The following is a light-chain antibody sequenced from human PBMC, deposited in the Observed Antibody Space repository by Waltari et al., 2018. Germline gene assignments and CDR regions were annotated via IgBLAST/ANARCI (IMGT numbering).Light chain of an antibody. CDR3: SSYTTGSAPGV. V-gene: IGLV2-14*01. Sequence: QSALTQPASVSGSPGQSITISCSGTDSDVGAYYFVSWYQQHPGKAPHLIIYEVSNRPSGISNRFSASKSGNTASLTISGLQAEDEADYYCSSYTTGSAPGVFGTGTRVTVL. CDR1: DSDVGAYYF. J-gene: IGLJ1*01. CDR2: EVS.